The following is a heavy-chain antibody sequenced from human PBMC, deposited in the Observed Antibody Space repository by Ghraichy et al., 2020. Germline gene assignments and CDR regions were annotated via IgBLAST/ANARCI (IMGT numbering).Heavy chain of an antibody. CDR1: GFHFSNYY. D-gene: IGHD1-1*01. CDR3: ARESSGTHVNYY. V-gene: IGHV3-11*01. Sequence: GGSLRLSCSASGFHFSNYYMSWIRQAPGKGLEWIAYISSSGSPIYHADSVKGRFTISRDDAENSLYLQMGSLSAEDTAVSYCARESSGTHVNYYWGQGILVTVSS. CDR2: ISSSGSPI. J-gene: IGHJ4*02.